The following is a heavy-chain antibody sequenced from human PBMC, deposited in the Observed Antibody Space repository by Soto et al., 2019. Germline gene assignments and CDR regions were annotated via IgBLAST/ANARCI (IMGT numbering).Heavy chain of an antibody. V-gene: IGHV4-59*01. CDR1: GGSISSYY. D-gene: IGHD6-13*01. CDR2: IYYSGST. J-gene: IGHJ5*02. CDR3: ARDGYSSSWYWFDP. Sequence: TLSLTCTVSGGSISSYYWSWIRQPPGKGLEWIGYIYYSGSTNYNPSLKSRVTISVDTSKNQFSLKLSSVTAADTAVYYCARDGYSSSWYWFDPWGQGTLVTVSS.